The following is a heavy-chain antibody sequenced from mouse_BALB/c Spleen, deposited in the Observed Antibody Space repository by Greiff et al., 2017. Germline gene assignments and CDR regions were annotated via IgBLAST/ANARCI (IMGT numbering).Heavy chain of an antibody. CDR1: GFNIKDTY. CDR3: ARKRDYYAMDY. Sequence: VQLQQSGAELVKPGASVKLSCTASGFNIKDTYMHWVKQRPEQGLEWIGRIDPANGNTKYDPKFQGKATITADTSSNTAYLQLSSLTSEDTAVYYCARKRDYYAMDYWGQETSVTVSS. J-gene: IGHJ4*01. V-gene: IGHV14-3*02. CDR2: IDPANGNT.